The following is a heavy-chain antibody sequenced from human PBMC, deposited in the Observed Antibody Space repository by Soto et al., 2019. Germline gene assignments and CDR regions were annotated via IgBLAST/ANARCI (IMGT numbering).Heavy chain of an antibody. CDR2: IWYDGNKK. CDR3: GVYTTGLLDY. Sequence: QVHLVESGGGVVQPGRSLRLSCAASGFSFSSSGMHWVRQAPGKGLEWVAVIWYDGNKKYYGDSVRGRFNISRDNSKNTLYLEMNSLRAEDTAVYYCGVYTTGLLDYWGQGTLVTVSS. V-gene: IGHV3-33*03. J-gene: IGHJ4*02. CDR1: GFSFSSSG. D-gene: IGHD2-8*01.